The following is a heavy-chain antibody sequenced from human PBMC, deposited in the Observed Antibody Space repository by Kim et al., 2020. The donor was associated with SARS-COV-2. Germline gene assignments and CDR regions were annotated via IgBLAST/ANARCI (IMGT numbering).Heavy chain of an antibody. V-gene: IGHV4-34*01. J-gene: IGHJ4*02. D-gene: IGHD3-22*01. Sequence: SETLSLTCAVYGGSFSGYYWSWIRQPPGKGLEWIGEINHSGSTNYNPSLKSRVTISVDTSKNQFSLKLSSVTAADTAVYYCAGGPTYYYDDYWGQGTLVTVSS. CDR2: INHSGST. CDR3: AGGPTYYYDDY. CDR1: GGSFSGYY.